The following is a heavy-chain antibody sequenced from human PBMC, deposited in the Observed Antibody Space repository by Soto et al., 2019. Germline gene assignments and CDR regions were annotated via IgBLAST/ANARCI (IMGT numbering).Heavy chain of an antibody. CDR2: MNPRSGNT. V-gene: IGHV1-8*01. CDR1: GYTFTRWD. D-gene: IGHD6-13*01. Sequence: GCSVKVSFKASGYTFTRWDVYWLLHAAGQGLEWVGYMNPRSGNTGYEQKFQGRVTMTRDTSISTAYMELSSLTSDDTAVYYCTASSWTGAGLDFWGQGTPVTVSS. CDR3: TASSWTGAGLDF. J-gene: IGHJ4*01.